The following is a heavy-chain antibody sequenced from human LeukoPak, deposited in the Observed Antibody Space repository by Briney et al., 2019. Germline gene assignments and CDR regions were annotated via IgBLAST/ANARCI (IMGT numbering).Heavy chain of an antibody. D-gene: IGHD1-26*01. CDR3: ARAGIVGATGVYYFDY. CDR2: ISGSGGST. CDR1: GFTFSSYA. V-gene: IGHV3-23*01. J-gene: IGHJ4*02. Sequence: GGSLRLSCAASGFTFSSYAMSWVRQAPGKGLEWVSAISGSGGSTYYADSVKGRFTISRDNSKNALYLQMNSLRAEDTAVYYCARAGIVGATGVYYFDYWGQGTLVTVSS.